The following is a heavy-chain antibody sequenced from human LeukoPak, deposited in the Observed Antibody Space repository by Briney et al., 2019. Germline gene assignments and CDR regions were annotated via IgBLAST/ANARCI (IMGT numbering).Heavy chain of an antibody. CDR2: IYYSGST. Sequence: SETLSLTCTVSGGSISSGGYYWSWIRQHPGKGLEWIGYIYYSGSTYYNPSLKSRVTISVDTSKNQFSLKLSSVTAADTAVYYCASASRHYDSWSGYRYYFDYWGQGTLVTVSS. CDR3: ASASRHYDSWSGYRYYFDY. J-gene: IGHJ4*02. D-gene: IGHD3-3*01. CDR1: GGSISSGGYY. V-gene: IGHV4-31*03.